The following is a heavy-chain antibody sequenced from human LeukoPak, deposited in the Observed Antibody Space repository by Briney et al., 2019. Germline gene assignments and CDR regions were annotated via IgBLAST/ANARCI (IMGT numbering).Heavy chain of an antibody. D-gene: IGHD3-22*01. Sequence: GGSLRLSCAASGFTFSSYEMNWVRQAPGKGLEWVASINQDGGEIHYVDSVKGRFTISRDNAKNSLYLQMNSLTADDTAVHYCARDFHRRLYDSSGYYLYWGQGTLVTVSS. CDR3: ARDFHRRLYDSSGYYLY. J-gene: IGHJ4*02. CDR2: INQDGGEI. CDR1: GFTFSSYE. V-gene: IGHV3-7*01.